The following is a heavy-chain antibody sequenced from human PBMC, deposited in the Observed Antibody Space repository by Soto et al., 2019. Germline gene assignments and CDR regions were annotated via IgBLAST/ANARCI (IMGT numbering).Heavy chain of an antibody. Sequence: SEALSVTCTVSGVTISSGAYYWSWIRQHPGKGLEWIGNIYYNGSTYYSPSLKSRVALSLDTSKNQFSVRLSSVTAADTAVYYCARYRFSGSKWSKFDYWGQGTLVTVSS. CDR1: GVTISSGAYY. V-gene: IGHV4-31*03. CDR3: ARYRFSGSKWSKFDY. J-gene: IGHJ4*02. D-gene: IGHD6-13*01. CDR2: IYYNGST.